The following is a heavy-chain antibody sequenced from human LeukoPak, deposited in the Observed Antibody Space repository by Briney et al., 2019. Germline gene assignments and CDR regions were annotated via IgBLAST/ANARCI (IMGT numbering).Heavy chain of an antibody. Sequence: SETLSLTCAVSADSFSSHYWTWIRQPPGKGLEWIGYISYIGSTNYNPSLKSRVTISIDTSKNQFSLKLSSVTAADTAVYYCARNLVTVTKGFDIWGQGTMVSVSS. CDR1: ADSFSSHY. CDR3: ARNLVTVTKGFDI. D-gene: IGHD4-17*01. V-gene: IGHV4-59*11. CDR2: ISYIGST. J-gene: IGHJ3*02.